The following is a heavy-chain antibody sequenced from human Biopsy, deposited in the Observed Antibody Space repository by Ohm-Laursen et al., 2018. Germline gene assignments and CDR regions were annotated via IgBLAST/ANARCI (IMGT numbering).Heavy chain of an antibody. CDR3: ATKLTGYFHH. D-gene: IGHD3-9*01. V-gene: IGHV1-69*06. J-gene: IGHJ1*01. Sequence: SVKVSCKAPGGTFSNYGVNWVRQAPGQGLEWLGGNIPILGTGNYAQKFQDRVTVAADTSTSAATMELRSLRSDDTAVYYCATKLTGYFHHWGQGTLVIVSS. CDR1: GGTFSNYG. CDR2: NIPILGTG.